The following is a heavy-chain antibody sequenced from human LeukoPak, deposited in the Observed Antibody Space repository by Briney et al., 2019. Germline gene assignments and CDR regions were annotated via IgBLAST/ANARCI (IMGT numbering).Heavy chain of an antibody. J-gene: IGHJ4*02. V-gene: IGHV1-24*01. CDR2: FDPENAEI. Sequence: ASVKVSCKLSGNTLRELPIQWVRQARGKGLEWMAGFDPENAEIVHAQKFQGRVTMTEDTSTNTAYMELTSLTSDDTALYYCATRGSDFWSGFDYWGQGTQVTVPS. CDR1: GNTLRELP. D-gene: IGHD3-3*01. CDR3: ATRGSDFWSGFDY.